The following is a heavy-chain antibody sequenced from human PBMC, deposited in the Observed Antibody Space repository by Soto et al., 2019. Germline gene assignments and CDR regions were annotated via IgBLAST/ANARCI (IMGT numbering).Heavy chain of an antibody. Sequence: EVQLVESGGGLVQPGGSLRLSCAASGFTVSSSYMGWVRQAPGKGLELVSSIYSGGNTYYADSVRGRFTISTDNSKDTLYLQMNSLRVDDTAMYYCARHVGFYWYFDLWGRGTLVTVSS. D-gene: IGHD1-26*01. V-gene: IGHV3-66*04. CDR1: GFTVSSSY. CDR3: ARHVGFYWYFDL. J-gene: IGHJ2*01. CDR2: IYSGGNT.